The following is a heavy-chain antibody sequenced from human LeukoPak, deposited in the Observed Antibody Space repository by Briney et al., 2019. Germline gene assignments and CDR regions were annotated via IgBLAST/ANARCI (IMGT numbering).Heavy chain of an antibody. J-gene: IGHJ4*02. V-gene: IGHV3-64*02. CDR1: GFTFSSYS. D-gene: IGHD3-22*01. CDR2: ISGNGHST. Sequence: SGGSLRLSCAASGFTFSSYSMHWVRQAPGKGLEYVSAISGNGHSTYYADSVNGRFTISRDNSKNTLYLQMGSLRAEDMAVYYCARVLSGYTYCGQGTLVTVSS. CDR3: ARVLSGYTY.